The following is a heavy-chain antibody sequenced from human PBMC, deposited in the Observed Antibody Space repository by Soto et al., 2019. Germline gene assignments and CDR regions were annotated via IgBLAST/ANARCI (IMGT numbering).Heavy chain of an antibody. CDR3: AKEWVYDSSGWSFDY. D-gene: IGHD3-22*01. J-gene: IGHJ4*02. V-gene: IGHV3-30*18. CDR1: GFTFSSYG. CDR2: ISNDGSNK. Sequence: GGSLRFSCAASGFTFSSYGMHWVRQAPGKGLEWVAVISNDGSNKYYADSVKGRFTISRDNSKNTLYLQMNSLRAEDTAVYYCAKEWVYDSSGWSFDYWGQGTLVTVSS.